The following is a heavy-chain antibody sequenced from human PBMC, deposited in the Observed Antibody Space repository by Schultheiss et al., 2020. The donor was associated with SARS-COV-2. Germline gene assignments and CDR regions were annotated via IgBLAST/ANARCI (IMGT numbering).Heavy chain of an antibody. CDR1: GFRFSDLW. J-gene: IGHJ4*02. Sequence: GGSLRLSCAASGFRFSDLWMNWVRQAPGKGLEWVGRVKSKADGGTTDYAAPVKGRFSISRDDSRKMLYLQMNSLTIDYTAVYFCARENWGCNDYWGQGTVVTVSS. CDR3: ARENWGCNDY. V-gene: IGHV3-15*07. CDR2: VKSKADGGTT. D-gene: IGHD7-27*01.